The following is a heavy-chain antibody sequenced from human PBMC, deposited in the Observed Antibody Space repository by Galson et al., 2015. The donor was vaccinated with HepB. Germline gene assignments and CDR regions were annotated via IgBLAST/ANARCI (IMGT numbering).Heavy chain of an antibody. D-gene: IGHD2-15*01. CDR3: TTDQGGYCSGGSCYHLYY. J-gene: IGHJ4*02. Sequence: SLRLSCAASGFTFSNARMSWVRQAPGKGLEWVGRIKSKTDGGTTDYAAPVKGRFTISRDDSKNTLYLQMNSLKTEDTAVYYCTTDQGGYCSGGSCYHLYYWGQGTLFTVSS. CDR2: IKSKTDGGTT. CDR1: GFTFSNAR. V-gene: IGHV3-15*01.